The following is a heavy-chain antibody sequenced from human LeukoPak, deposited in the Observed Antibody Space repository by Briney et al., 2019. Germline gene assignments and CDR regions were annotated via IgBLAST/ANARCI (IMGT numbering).Heavy chain of an antibody. CDR3: ARMCSSWYFQIGVWFDP. J-gene: IGHJ5*02. CDR1: GYTFTYRY. D-gene: IGHD6-13*01. Sequence: SVNVSCKASGYTFTYRYLHWVRQAPGQALEWMGWITPFNGNTNYAQKFQDRVTITRDRSMSTAYMELSSLRSEDTAVYYCARMCSSWYFQIGVWFDPWGQGTLVTVSS. V-gene: IGHV1-45*02. CDR2: ITPFNGNT.